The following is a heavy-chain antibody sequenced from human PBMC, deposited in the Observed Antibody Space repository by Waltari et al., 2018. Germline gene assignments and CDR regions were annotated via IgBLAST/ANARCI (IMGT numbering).Heavy chain of an antibody. J-gene: IGHJ4*02. Sequence: QVQLQESGPGLVKPSETLSLTCPVSGGSISSYYWRWIRQPAGKGLEWIGRIYTSGSTNYNPSLKSRVTMSVDTSKNQFSLKLSSVTAADTAVYYCASGPGSGWGEVPFDYWGQGTLVTVSS. CDR2: IYTSGST. D-gene: IGHD6-19*01. CDR3: ASGPGSGWGEVPFDY. CDR1: GGSISSYY. V-gene: IGHV4-4*07.